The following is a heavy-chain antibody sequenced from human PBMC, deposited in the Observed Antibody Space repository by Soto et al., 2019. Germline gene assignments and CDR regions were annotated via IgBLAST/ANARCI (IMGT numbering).Heavy chain of an antibody. CDR3: AKDMGGAMVTLFDY. D-gene: IGHD3-16*01. CDR1: GFTFDDYA. V-gene: IGHV3-43D*03. CDR2: ISWDGGST. J-gene: IGHJ4*02. Sequence: GGSLRLSCAASGFTFDDYAMHWVRQAPGKGLEWVSLISWDGGSTYYADSVKGRFTISRDNSKNSLYLQMNSLRAEDAALYYCAKDMGGAMVTLFDYWGQGTLVTVSS.